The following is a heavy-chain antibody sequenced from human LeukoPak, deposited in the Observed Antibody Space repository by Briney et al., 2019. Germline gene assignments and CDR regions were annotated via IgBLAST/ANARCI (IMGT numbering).Heavy chain of an antibody. J-gene: IGHJ5*02. D-gene: IGHD3-22*01. CDR2: INHSGST. CDR1: GGSFSGYY. Sequence: SETLSLTCAVYGGSFSGYYWSWIRQPPGKGLEWIGEINHSGSTNYNPSLKGRVTISVDTSKNQFSLKLSSVTAADTAVYYCARRDSSGYYLGSWGQGTLVTVSS. CDR3: ARRDSSGYYLGS. V-gene: IGHV4-34*01.